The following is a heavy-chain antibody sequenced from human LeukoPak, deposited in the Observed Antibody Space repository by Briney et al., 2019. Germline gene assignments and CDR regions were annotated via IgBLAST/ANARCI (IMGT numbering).Heavy chain of an antibody. Sequence: GGSLRLSCAASGFTFSSYWMNWVRQAPGKGLEWVANIKQDGNEKYYVDSVKGRFTISRDNAKNSLYLQMNSLRAEDTAVYYCARGSTYYDFWSGYYSDYWGQGTLVTVSS. CDR1: GFTFSSYW. D-gene: IGHD3-3*01. CDR2: IKQDGNEK. J-gene: IGHJ4*02. CDR3: ARGSTYYDFWSGYYSDY. V-gene: IGHV3-7*01.